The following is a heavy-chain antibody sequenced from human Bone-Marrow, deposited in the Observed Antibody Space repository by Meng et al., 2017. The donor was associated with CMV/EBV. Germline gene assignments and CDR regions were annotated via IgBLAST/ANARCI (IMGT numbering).Heavy chain of an antibody. CDR2: IIPILGIA. V-gene: IGHV1-69*04. J-gene: IGHJ4*02. Sequence: SVKVSCKASGYTFTSYGISWVRQALGQGLEWMGRIIPILGIANYAQKFQGRVTITADKSTSTAYMELCSLRSEDTAVYYCARVPAQYSSSDSGDWGQGTLDTVSS. CDR1: GYTFTSYG. D-gene: IGHD6-13*01. CDR3: ARVPAQYSSSDSGD.